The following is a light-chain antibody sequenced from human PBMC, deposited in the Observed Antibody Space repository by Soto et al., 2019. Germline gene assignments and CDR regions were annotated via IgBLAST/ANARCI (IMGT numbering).Light chain of an antibody. CDR3: QQRSNWTIT. CDR1: QSVSSY. V-gene: IGKV3-11*01. CDR2: DAS. J-gene: IGKJ5*01. Sequence: EIVLTQPPATLSLSRGERATLSCRASQSVSSYLAWYQQKPGQAPRLLIYDASNRATGIPARFSGSGSGTDFTLTISSLEPEDFAVYYCQQRSNWTITFGQGTRLEIK.